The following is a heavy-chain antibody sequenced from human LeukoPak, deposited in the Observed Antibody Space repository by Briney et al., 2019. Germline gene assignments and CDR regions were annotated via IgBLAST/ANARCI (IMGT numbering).Heavy chain of an antibody. D-gene: IGHD2/OR15-2a*01. J-gene: IGHJ4*02. V-gene: IGHV3-11*01. Sequence: PGGSLRLSCAASGFIVSGDFMSWIRQAPGKGLEWISYIGNSGSFIYYADSVKGRFTISRDNAKNSLYLQMDSLRAEDTAVYYCARDSLGAAVAYYFIYWGQGTLVTVSS. CDR3: ARDSLGAAVAYYFIY. CDR2: IGNSGSFI. CDR1: GFIVSGDF.